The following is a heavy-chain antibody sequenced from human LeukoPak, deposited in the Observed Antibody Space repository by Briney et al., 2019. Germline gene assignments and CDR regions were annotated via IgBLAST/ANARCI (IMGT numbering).Heavy chain of an antibody. Sequence: GGSLRLSCAASGFTFSSYAMNWVRQTPGKGLEWVSSISDSGASTYYADSVKGRFTISRDNSKNTLYLQMNSLRAEDTAVYYCAKGPMGILDYWGQGTLVTVSS. CDR3: AKGPMGILDY. V-gene: IGHV3-23*01. CDR2: ISDSGAST. D-gene: IGHD7-27*01. J-gene: IGHJ4*02. CDR1: GFTFSSYA.